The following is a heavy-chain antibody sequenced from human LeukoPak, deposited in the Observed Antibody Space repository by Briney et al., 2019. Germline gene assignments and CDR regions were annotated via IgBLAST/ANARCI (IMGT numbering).Heavy chain of an antibody. CDR1: GFSVSSHY. J-gene: IGHJ4*02. CDR2: ISSSSSTT. CDR3: AKGAKGYCSGGSCYVDY. Sequence: GGSLRLSCAASGFSVSSHYMSWVRQAPGKGLEWVSYISSSSSTTYYADSVKGRFTISRDNSKNTLYLQMNSLRAEDTAVYYCAKGAKGYCSGGSCYVDYWGQGTLVTVSS. D-gene: IGHD2-15*01. V-gene: IGHV3-23*01.